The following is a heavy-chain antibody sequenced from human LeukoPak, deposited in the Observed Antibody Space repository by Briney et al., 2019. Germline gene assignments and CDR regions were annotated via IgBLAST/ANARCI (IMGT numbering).Heavy chain of an antibody. CDR3: ARGSGLGDWFDP. CDR2: IYYSGST. CDR1: GGSISSYY. J-gene: IGHJ5*02. Sequence: SETLSLTCTVPGGSISSYYWSWIRQPPGKGLEWIGYIYYSGSTNYNPSLKSRVTISVDTSKNQFSLKLSSVTAADTAVYYCARGSGLGDWFDPWGQGTLVTVSS. V-gene: IGHV4-59*12.